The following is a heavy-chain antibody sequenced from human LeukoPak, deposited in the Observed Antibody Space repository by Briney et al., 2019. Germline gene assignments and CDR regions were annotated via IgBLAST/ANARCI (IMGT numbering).Heavy chain of an antibody. CDR3: ARDSGSYYISEDFYFDY. D-gene: IGHD1-26*01. CDR1: GYTFTSYT. CDR2: INAGNGDT. Sequence: ASVKVSCKASGYTFTSYTMHWVRQAPGQRLEWMGWINAGNGDTKYSQKFQGGVTITRDTSASTAYMELSSLRSEDTAVYYCARDSGSYYISEDFYFDYWGQGTLVTVSS. J-gene: IGHJ4*02. V-gene: IGHV1-3*01.